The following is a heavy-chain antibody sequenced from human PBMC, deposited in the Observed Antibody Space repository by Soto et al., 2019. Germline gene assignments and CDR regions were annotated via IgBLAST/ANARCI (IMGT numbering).Heavy chain of an antibody. J-gene: IGHJ4*02. D-gene: IGHD3-3*01. CDR2: INHSGST. Sequence: SETLSLTCAVYGGSFSGYYWSWIRQPPGKGLEWIGEINHSGSTNYNPSLKGRVTISVDTSKNQFSLKLSSVTAADTAVYYCARGRRTYTIFGVVTTSYFDYWGQGTLVTVSS. CDR1: GGSFSGYY. CDR3: ARGRRTYTIFGVVTTSYFDY. V-gene: IGHV4-34*01.